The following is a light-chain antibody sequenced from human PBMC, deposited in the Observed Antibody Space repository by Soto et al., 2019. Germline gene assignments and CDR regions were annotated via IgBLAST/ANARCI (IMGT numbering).Light chain of an antibody. CDR2: GAS. Sequence: EIVLTQSPGTLSLSPGERATLSCRASQSVSSSYLAWYQQQPGQAPRPLIYGASSRATGIPDRFSGSGSGTDFNLTISRLEPEDFAVYYCHQYGSSPWTFGHGNKVEIK. CDR3: HQYGSSPWT. J-gene: IGKJ1*01. V-gene: IGKV3-20*01. CDR1: QSVSSSY.